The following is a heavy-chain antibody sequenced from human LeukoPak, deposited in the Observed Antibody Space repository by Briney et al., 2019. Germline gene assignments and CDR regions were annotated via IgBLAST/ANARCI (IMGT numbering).Heavy chain of an antibody. V-gene: IGHV3-53*01. J-gene: IGHJ4*02. Sequence: GGSLRLSCEASGFTVSSNYMSWVRQAPGKGPEWVSVIYSGGTTYYADSVKGRFTISRDNSKNTLYLQMNSLRAEDTAVYYCASSSVARSSWGQGTLVTVSS. CDR2: IYSGGTT. CDR3: ASSSVARSS. D-gene: IGHD5-12*01. CDR1: GFTVSSNY.